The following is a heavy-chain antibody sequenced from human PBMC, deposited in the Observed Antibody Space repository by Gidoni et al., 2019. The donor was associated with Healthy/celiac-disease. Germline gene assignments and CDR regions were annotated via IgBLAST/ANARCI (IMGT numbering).Heavy chain of an antibody. Sequence: QVQLQQWGAGLLKPSETLSLTCAVYGGSFSGYYWSWIRQPPGKGLEWIGEINHSGSTNYNPSLKSRVTISVDTSKNQFSLKLSSVTAADTAVYYCARGLRYCSSTSCYSILDYWGQGTLVTVSS. CDR1: GGSFSGYY. J-gene: IGHJ4*02. D-gene: IGHD2-2*02. V-gene: IGHV4-34*01. CDR3: ARGLRYCSSTSCYSILDY. CDR2: INHSGST.